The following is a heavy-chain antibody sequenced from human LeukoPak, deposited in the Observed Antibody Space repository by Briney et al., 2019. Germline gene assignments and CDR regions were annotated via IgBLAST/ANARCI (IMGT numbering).Heavy chain of an antibody. CDR2: TRTKAKDYTT. Sequence: GSLRLSCATSGFTFSDHYMDWVRQAPGKGLEWVARTRTKAKDYTTEYAASVKGRFTVSRDESMHSLYLQINSLKTEDTAVYYCARGPTVTFNYHYGMDVWGQGTTVTVSS. V-gene: IGHV3-72*01. CDR3: ARGPTVTFNYHYGMDV. CDR1: GFTFSDHY. D-gene: IGHD4-17*01. J-gene: IGHJ6*02.